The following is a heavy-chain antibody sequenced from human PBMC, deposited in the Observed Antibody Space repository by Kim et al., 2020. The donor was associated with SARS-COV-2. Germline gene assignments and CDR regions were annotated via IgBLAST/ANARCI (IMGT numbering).Heavy chain of an antibody. CDR2: ISYDGSNK. CDR3: ARARGGSYYYGMDD. CDR1: GFTFSSYA. V-gene: IGHV3-30-3*01. J-gene: IGHJ6*02. D-gene: IGHD3-10*01. Sequence: GGSLRLSCAASGFTFSSYAMHWVRQAPGKGLEWVAVISYDGSNKYYADSVKGRFTISRDNSKNTLYLQMNSLRAEDTAVYYCARARGGSYYYGMDDWGQGTTVTVSS.